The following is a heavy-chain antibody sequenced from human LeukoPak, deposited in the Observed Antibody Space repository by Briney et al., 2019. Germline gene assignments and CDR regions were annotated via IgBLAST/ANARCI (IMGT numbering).Heavy chain of an antibody. CDR1: GFTVSSNY. D-gene: IGHD5-18*01. J-gene: IGHJ4*02. CDR2: IYSGGST. CDR3: ARDYSPFKDFDY. V-gene: IGHV3-53*05. Sequence: GGSLRLSRAASGFTVSSNYMSWVRQAPGKGLEWVSVIYSGGSTYYADSVKGRFTISRDNSKNTLYLQMNSLRAEDTAVYYCARDYSPFKDFDYWGQGTLVTVSS.